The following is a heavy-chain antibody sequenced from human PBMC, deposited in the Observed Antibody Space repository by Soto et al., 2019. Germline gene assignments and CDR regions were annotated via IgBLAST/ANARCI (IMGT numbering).Heavy chain of an antibody. J-gene: IGHJ6*02. CDR1: GVSISGSRCY. Sequence: SETLSLTCTVSGVSISGSRCYWGWIRQPPGRGLEWIGNIYYSGSTYYTPALKSRVTLSVDTSKNQFSLNLNSVTAADTAVYYCARGGIPPSGYGIAYAMDVWGQGTTVTAP. V-gene: IGHV4-39*01. CDR3: ARGGIPPSGYGIAYAMDV. CDR2: IYYSGST. D-gene: IGHD1-26*01.